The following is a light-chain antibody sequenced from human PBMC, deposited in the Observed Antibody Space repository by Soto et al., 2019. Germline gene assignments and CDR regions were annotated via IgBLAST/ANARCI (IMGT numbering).Light chain of an antibody. Sequence: IQLTQSPSSLSASVGDRVTITCRASQGISSSLAWYQQKPGKAPKLLIYAASTLQSGVPSRFSGSGSGTDFTLTISRLQPEDFATYYYQQLNSYSSITFGQGTRLELK. V-gene: IGKV1-9*01. CDR3: QQLNSYSSIT. CDR1: QGISSS. CDR2: AAS. J-gene: IGKJ5*01.